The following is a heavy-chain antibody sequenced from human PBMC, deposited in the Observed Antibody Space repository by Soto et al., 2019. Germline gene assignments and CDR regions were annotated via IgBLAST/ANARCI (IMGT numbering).Heavy chain of an antibody. Sequence: SVKVSCKASCYSFATSGSSWGRQAPGQGLEWMGWISAYNGNTNYEQKLQDRVTMTTDTSTSTAYLELRSLRSDDTAVYYCARAGHYYDSSGYADWGQGTLVTVSS. CDR2: ISAYNGNT. CDR3: ARAGHYYDSSGYAD. CDR1: CYSFATSG. V-gene: IGHV1-18*01. J-gene: IGHJ4*02. D-gene: IGHD3-22*01.